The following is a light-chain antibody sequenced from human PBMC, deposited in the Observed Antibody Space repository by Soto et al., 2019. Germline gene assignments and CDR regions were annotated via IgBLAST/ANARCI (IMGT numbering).Light chain of an antibody. V-gene: IGKV3-15*01. J-gene: IGKJ4*01. Sequence: EVVMRQSPATLSDSPGDGATLSCRASPGIGDTLAWYQHKPGQTPRLLIYDTSTRATGVPTRFSGSRSGAEFTLTINILQSEDFAVYYCQPSNNCPLTFGGGTKVEIK. CDR3: QPSNNCPLT. CDR1: PGIGDT. CDR2: DTS.